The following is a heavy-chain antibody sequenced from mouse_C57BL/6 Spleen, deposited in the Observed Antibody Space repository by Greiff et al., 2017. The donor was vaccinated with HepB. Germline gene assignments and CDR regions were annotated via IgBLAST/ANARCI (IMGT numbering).Heavy chain of an antibody. J-gene: IGHJ3*01. Sequence: QVQLQQSGAELARPGASVKLSCKASGYTFTSYGISWVKQRTGQGLEWIGEIYPRSGNTYYNEKFKGKATLTADKSSSTAYMELRSLTSEDSAVYFCARRTGFPWFAYWGQGTLVTVSA. CDR1: GYTFTSYG. V-gene: IGHV1-81*01. CDR3: ARRTGFPWFAY. CDR2: IYPRSGNT.